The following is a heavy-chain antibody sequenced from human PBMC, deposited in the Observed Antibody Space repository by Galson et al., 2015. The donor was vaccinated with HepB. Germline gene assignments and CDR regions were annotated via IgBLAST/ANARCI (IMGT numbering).Heavy chain of an antibody. CDR2: LSYSGNT. V-gene: IGHV4-61*01. D-gene: IGHD3-10*01. Sequence: ETLSLTCTVSGGSVSSSSHYWSWIRQSPGKGLEWIGYLSYSGNTNYNPSLKSRVTISGDTPKNQFSLKLSSVTAADTAVYFCARGPPTSGSGTSHASDIWGQGTMVTVSS. J-gene: IGHJ3*02. CDR1: GGSVSSSSHY. CDR3: ARGPPTSGSGTSHASDI.